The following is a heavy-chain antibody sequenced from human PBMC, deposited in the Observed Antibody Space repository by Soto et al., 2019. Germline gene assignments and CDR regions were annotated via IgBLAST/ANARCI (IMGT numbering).Heavy chain of an antibody. CDR3: ARLAITMVRGVIGRSFDY. CDR1: GGSISSSSYY. J-gene: IGHJ4*02. D-gene: IGHD3-10*01. CDR2: IYYSGST. V-gene: IGHV4-39*01. Sequence: SETLSLTCTVSGGSISSSSYYWGWIRQPPGKGLEWIGSIYYSGSTYYNPSLKSRVTISVDTSKNQFSLKLSSVTAADTAVYYCARLAITMVRGVIGRSFDYWGQGTLVTV.